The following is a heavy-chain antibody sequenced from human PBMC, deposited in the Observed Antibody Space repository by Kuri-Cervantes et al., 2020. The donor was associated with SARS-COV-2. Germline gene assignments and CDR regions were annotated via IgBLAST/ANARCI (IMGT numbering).Heavy chain of an antibody. J-gene: IGHJ6*03. V-gene: IGHV3-NL1*01. CDR3: ASKHLYDIIVESDSYLKVAYYYMDV. CDR2: IYSADIT. CDR1: GFAFSSYG. Sequence: GESLKISCAASGFAFSSYGMHWVRQAPGKGLEWVSVIYSADITYYADSVKGRFTVSRDNSKNTLFLQMDSLRAEDTAVYYCASKHLYDIIVESDSYLKVAYYYMDVWGKGTTVTVSS. D-gene: IGHD2-21*01.